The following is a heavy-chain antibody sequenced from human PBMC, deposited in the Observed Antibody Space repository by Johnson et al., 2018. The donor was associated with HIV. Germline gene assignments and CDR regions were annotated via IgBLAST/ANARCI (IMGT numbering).Heavy chain of an antibody. CDR1: GFNFSNYG. CDR2: IRYDGNNR. J-gene: IGHJ3*01. CDR3: ARGFCTSSSHCDAFDL. D-gene: IGHD2-2*01. Sequence: QVLLVESGGGVVQPGGSLRLSCVASGFNFSNYGMHWVRQAPGKGLEWVAFIRYDGNNRNYADSVKGRFSISRDNSKNTLYVQMNSLTTEDTAVYFCARGFCTSSSHCDAFDLWGQGTMVTVSS. V-gene: IGHV3-30*02.